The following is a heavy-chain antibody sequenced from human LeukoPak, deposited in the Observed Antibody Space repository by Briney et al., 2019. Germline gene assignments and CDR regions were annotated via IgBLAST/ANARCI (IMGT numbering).Heavy chain of an antibody. CDR1: GYSISSGYY. D-gene: IGHD6-13*01. CDR2: IYHSGST. J-gene: IGHJ4*02. CDR3: ARSWYSSSGGLDY. Sequence: SETLSLTCTVPGYSISSGYYWGWIRQPPGKGLEWIGSIYHSGSTYYNPSLKSRVTISVDTSKNQFSLKLSSVTAADTAVYYCARSWYSSSGGLDYWGQGTLVTVSS. V-gene: IGHV4-38-2*02.